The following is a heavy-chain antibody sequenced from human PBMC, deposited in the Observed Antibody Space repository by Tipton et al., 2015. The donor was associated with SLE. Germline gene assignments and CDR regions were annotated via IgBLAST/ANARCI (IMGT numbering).Heavy chain of an antibody. Sequence: TLSLTCAVYGGSFSGYYWSWIRQPAGKGLEWIGYIYDIGNTNYNPSLKSRVTMSVDTSKNQFSLKLRSVTAADTAVYYCARGRGLPRRRYFDSWGQGSLGTVSS. J-gene: IGHJ4*02. CDR1: GGSFSGYY. D-gene: IGHD3-9*01. CDR3: ARGRGLPRRRYFDS. V-gene: IGHV4-34*01. CDR2: IYDIGNT.